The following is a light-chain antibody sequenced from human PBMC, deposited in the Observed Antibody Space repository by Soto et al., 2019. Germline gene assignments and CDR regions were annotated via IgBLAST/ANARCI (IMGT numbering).Light chain of an antibody. CDR2: EVR. J-gene: IGLJ1*01. Sequence: QTLLTQPAYVSGSPGQSSTIACAGTISDVGRYNYISWYQQHPGKAPKLLIYEVRNRPSGVSDRFSGSKSGNTASLTISGLQAEDEAEYYCRSYTSSSTRVFGTGTKVTVL. CDR1: ISDVGRYNY. V-gene: IGLV2-14*01. CDR3: RSYTSSSTRV.